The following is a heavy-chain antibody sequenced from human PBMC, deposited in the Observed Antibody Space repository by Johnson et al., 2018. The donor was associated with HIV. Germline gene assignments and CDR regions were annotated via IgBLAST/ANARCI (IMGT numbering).Heavy chain of an antibody. D-gene: IGHD5-24*01. V-gene: IGHV3-43*01. J-gene: IGHJ3*01. CDR2: ISWDGGST. Sequence: VQLVESGGVVVQPGGSLRLSCAASGFTFDDYTMHWVRQVPGKGLEWVSLISWDGGSTYYADSVKGRFTISRDNSKNSLYLQMNSLRAEDTAVYYCARDGPWLQSQRDAFDVWGRGTMVTVSS. CDR3: ARDGPWLQSQRDAFDV. CDR1: GFTFDDYT.